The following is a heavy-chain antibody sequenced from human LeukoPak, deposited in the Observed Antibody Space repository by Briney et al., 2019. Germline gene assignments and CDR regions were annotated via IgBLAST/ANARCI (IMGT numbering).Heavy chain of an antibody. Sequence: GGSLRLSCAASGFTVSSNYMSWVRQAPGKGLEWVSVIYSGGSTYYADSVKGRFTISRDNSKNTPYLQMNSLRAEDTAVYYCARDQDTAMLDYWGQGTLVTVSS. D-gene: IGHD5-18*01. V-gene: IGHV3-66*01. CDR2: IYSGGST. J-gene: IGHJ4*02. CDR1: GFTVSSNY. CDR3: ARDQDTAMLDY.